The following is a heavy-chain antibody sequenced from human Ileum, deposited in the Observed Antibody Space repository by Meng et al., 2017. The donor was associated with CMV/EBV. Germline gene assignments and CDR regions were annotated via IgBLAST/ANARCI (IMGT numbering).Heavy chain of an antibody. V-gene: IGHV3-21*01. J-gene: IGHJ4*02. CDR3: ARDADFWSGYYWTGFDY. D-gene: IGHD3-3*01. CDR1: FTFRTNN. CDR2: ISSSSSYI. Sequence: FTFRTNNMNWVRKAPGKGLEWVSSISSSSSYIKYADSVKGRFIISRDNAKNSLFLEMNSLRAEDTAVYYCARDADFWSGYYWTGFDYWGQGTLVTVSS.